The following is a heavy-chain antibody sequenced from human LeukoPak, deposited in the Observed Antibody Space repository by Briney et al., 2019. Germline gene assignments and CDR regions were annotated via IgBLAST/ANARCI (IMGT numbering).Heavy chain of an antibody. Sequence: GGSLRLSCAASGFTSSSYWMHWVRQAPGKGLEWVSTITGSGGSTYYTDSVKGRFTISRDNSKNTLYLQMNSLRAEDTAVYYFXXXXXXXXXFWTTFYPGFDYWGQGTLITVSP. CDR1: GFTSSSYW. V-gene: IGHV3-23*01. J-gene: IGHJ4*02. D-gene: IGHD3/OR15-3a*01. CDR3: XXXXXXXXXFWTTFYPGFDY. CDR2: ITGSGGST.